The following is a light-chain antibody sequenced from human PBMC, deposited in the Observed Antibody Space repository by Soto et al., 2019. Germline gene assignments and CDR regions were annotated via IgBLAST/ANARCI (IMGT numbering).Light chain of an antibody. J-gene: IGLJ3*02. CDR1: NSDVGGYNY. CDR2: GVS. V-gene: IGLV2-11*01. Sequence: QSVLTQPRSVSGSPGQSVTISCTGTNSDVGGYNYVSWYQQYPGKAPKLMISGVSERPSGVPDRFSGSKSGNTASLTISGLQAEDEADYYCQVWDSSSDHRRFGGGTKLTVL. CDR3: QVWDSSSDHRR.